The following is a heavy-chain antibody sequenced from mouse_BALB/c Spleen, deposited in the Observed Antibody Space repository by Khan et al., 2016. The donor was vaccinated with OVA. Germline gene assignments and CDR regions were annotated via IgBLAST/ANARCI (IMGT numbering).Heavy chain of an antibody. CDR2: ISYSGSP. J-gene: IGHJ2*01. Sequence: EVKLEESGPGLVKPSQSLSLTCTVTGYSITSDYAWNWIRQFPGNKLEWMGYISYSGSPSYNPSLKSRISITRDTSKNQFFLQLNSVTTEDTATDDGARGNYDGYYVDYWGQGAELTVAS. CDR3: ARGNYDGYYVDY. V-gene: IGHV3-2*02. D-gene: IGHD2-4*01. CDR1: GYSITSDYA.